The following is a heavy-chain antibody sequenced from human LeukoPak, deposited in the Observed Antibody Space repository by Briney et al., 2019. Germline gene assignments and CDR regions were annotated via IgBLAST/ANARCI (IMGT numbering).Heavy chain of an antibody. Sequence: GASVKVSCKASGYTFTSYYMHWVRQAPGQGLEWMGWINPNSGGTNYAQKFQGGVTMTRDTSISTAYMELSRLRSDDTAVYYCARGVDTAPYYENGFDPWGQGTLVTVSS. D-gene: IGHD5-18*01. CDR3: ARGVDTAPYYENGFDP. CDR1: GYTFTSYY. J-gene: IGHJ5*02. CDR2: INPNSGGT. V-gene: IGHV1-2*02.